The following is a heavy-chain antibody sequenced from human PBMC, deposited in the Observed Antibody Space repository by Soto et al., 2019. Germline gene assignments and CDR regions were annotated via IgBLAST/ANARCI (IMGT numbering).Heavy chain of an antibody. V-gene: IGHV1-18*01. CDR2: IQTDTGHP. Sequence: QVQLVQSGPEVKKPGASVKVSCKASGYTFLHYGINWIRQAPGPGLEWMGGIQTDTGHPNVAQKFRDRVTMTTDTSTGTAYMAMRSLRSGDTATYYCAKGRGYGYRYDHWGPGALGTVSA. CDR3: AKGRGYGYRYDH. CDR1: GYTFLHYG. J-gene: IGHJ4*02. D-gene: IGHD3-16*02.